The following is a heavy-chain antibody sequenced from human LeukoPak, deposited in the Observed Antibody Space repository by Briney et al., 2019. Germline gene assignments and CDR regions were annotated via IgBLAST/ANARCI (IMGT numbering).Heavy chain of an antibody. CDR2: ITGSGGST. CDR1: GCTFSSYA. J-gene: IGHJ4*02. Sequence: SGGSLRLSCAVSGCTFSSYAMTWVRQAPGKGLEWVSTITGSGGSTYYADSVKGRFTISRHNSRNTLYLQMNSLRAEDTAVYYCARVDTVMAYYFDLWGQGTLVTVSS. CDR3: ARVDTVMAYYFDL. V-gene: IGHV3-23*01. D-gene: IGHD5-18*01.